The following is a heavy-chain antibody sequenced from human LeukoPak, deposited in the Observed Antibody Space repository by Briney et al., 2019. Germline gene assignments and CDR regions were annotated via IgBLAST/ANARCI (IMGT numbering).Heavy chain of an antibody. V-gene: IGHV3-53*01. CDR3: ARGLNSYDWEFPHLFDI. D-gene: IGHD3-22*01. J-gene: IGHJ3*02. Sequence: GASLRLSCAASGFTVTNTYMTLVRQAPGESLEWVSVIYSGVTTYYTDSVRGRFTTSRDNSNNTMYLQMNSLRAEDTAVYYCARGLNSYDWEFPHLFDICGQGTMATVSS. CDR1: GFTVTNTY. CDR2: IYSGVTT.